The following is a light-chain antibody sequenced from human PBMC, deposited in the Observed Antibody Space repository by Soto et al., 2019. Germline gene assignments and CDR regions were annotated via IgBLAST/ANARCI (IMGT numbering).Light chain of an antibody. J-gene: IGLJ1*01. CDR3: SSYTSSSTRV. CDR1: SSDVGGYNY. CDR2: EVS. Sequence: QSALTQPASVSWSPGQSITISCTGTSSDVGGYNYVSWYQHHPDKAPKLMIYEVSNRPSGVSNRFSGSKSVNTATLTISGLQADDEADYYCSSYTSSSTRVFGTGTKVTVL. V-gene: IGLV2-14*01.